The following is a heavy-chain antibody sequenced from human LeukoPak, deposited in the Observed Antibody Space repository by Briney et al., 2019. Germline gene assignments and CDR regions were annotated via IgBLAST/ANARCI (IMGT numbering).Heavy chain of an antibody. CDR2: ISSSSSTI. CDR1: GFTFSSYS. D-gene: IGHD6-19*01. J-gene: IGHJ4*02. CDR3: ARGPHRGDSGWPFDY. Sequence: PGGSLRLSCAASGFTFSSYSMNWVRQAPGKGLEWVSYISSSSSTIYYADSVKGRFTISRDNAKNSLYLQMNSLRAEDTAVYYCARGPHRGDSGWPFDYWGQGTLVTVSS. V-gene: IGHV3-48*01.